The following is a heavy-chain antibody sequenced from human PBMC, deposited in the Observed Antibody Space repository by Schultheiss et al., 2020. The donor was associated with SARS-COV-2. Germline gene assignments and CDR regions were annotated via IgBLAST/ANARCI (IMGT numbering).Heavy chain of an antibody. CDR3: ARHSPYEMATIHLYWYFDL. V-gene: IGHV5-51*01. CDR2: IYPGDSDT. D-gene: IGHD5-24*01. Sequence: GGSLRLSCKGSGYSFTSYWIGWVRQMPGKGLEWMGIIYPGDSDTRYSPSFQGQVTTSADKSISTAYLQWSSLKASDTAMYYCARHSPYEMATIHLYWYFDLWGRGTLVTVSS. CDR1: GYSFTSYW. J-gene: IGHJ2*01.